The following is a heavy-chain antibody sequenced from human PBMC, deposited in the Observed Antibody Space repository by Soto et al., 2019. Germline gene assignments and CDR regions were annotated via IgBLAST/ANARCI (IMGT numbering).Heavy chain of an antibody. Sequence: SETLSLTCTVSGGSISSGGYYWSWIRQHPGKGLEWIGYIYYSGSTYYNPSLKSRVTISVDTSKNQFSLKLSSVTAADTAVYYCARSPYSNYGGAYYYYYYYMDVWGKGTTVTVSS. CDR1: GGSISSGGYY. V-gene: IGHV4-31*03. J-gene: IGHJ6*03. D-gene: IGHD4-4*01. CDR2: IYYSGST. CDR3: ARSPYSNYGGAYYYYYYYMDV.